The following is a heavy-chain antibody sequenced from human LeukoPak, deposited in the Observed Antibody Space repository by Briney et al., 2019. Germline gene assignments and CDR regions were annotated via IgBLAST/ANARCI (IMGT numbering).Heavy chain of an antibody. Sequence: GGSLRLSCATSGFIFSYYRMNWVRQAPGKGLEWVSYISSTSDTIYYVDSVKGRFTISRDNAKNSLYLQMNSLRVDDTAVYYCTRELASWGQGTLVTVSS. CDR2: ISSTSDTI. V-gene: IGHV3-48*01. CDR3: TRELAS. CDR1: GFIFSYYR. J-gene: IGHJ5*02.